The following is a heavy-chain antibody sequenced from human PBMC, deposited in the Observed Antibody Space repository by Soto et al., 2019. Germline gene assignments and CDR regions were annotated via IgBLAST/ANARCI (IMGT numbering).Heavy chain of an antibody. D-gene: IGHD3-22*01. CDR2: FDPEDGET. CDR3: ATGLHYYDSSGYYPPYTYFDY. J-gene: IGHJ4*02. Sequence: ASVKVSCKVSGYTLTELSMHWVRQAPGKGLEWMGGFDPEDGETIYAQKFQGRVTMTEDTSTDTAYMELSSLRSEDTAVYYCATGLHYYDSSGYYPPYTYFDYWGQGTLVTVSS. CDR1: GYTLTELS. V-gene: IGHV1-24*01.